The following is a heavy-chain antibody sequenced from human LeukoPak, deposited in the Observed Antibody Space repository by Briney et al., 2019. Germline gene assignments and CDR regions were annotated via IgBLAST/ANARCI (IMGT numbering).Heavy chain of an antibody. CDR2: ISSSSTAT. D-gene: IGHD2-21*01. V-gene: IGHV3-48*01. CDR1: GFTFSSYI. J-gene: IGHJ4*02. CDR3: ARVRGYSLDY. Sequence: GGSLRLSCAGSGFTFSSYIMNWVRQAPGKGLEWVSYISSSSTATYYADSVKGRFTISRDDAKNSLYLQMNSLRAEDTAVYYCARVRGYSLDYWGQGTLVTVSS.